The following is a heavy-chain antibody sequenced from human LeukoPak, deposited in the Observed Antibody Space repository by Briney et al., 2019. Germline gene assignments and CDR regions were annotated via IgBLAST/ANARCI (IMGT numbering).Heavy chain of an antibody. V-gene: IGHV3-49*03. CDR1: GFTFGDHA. J-gene: IGHJ6*02. Sequence: GGSLRLSCTGSGFTFGDHAMSWIRQAPGKGLEWVGFIRSKAYRGTTEYAASVKGRFTISRDDSASIAYLQMNSLKTEDTAVYYCARGPIQLWIHNAMDVWGQGTTVTVSS. CDR2: IRSKAYRGTT. CDR3: ARGPIQLWIHNAMDV. D-gene: IGHD1-1*01.